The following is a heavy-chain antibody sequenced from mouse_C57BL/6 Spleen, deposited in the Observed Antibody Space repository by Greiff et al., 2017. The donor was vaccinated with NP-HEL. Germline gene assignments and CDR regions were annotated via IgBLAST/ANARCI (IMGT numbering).Heavy chain of an antibody. D-gene: IGHD1-1*01. J-gene: IGHJ4*01. CDR3: AMDTTVVARGAMDY. V-gene: IGHV1-69*01. CDR2: IDPSDSYT. CDR1: GYTFTSSW. Sequence: VQLQQPGAELVMPGASVKLSCKASGYTFTSSWMPWVKQRPGQGLEWLGEIDPSDSYTNYNQKFKGKSTLTVDKSSSTAYMQLSSLTSEDSAVYYCAMDTTVVARGAMDYWGQGTSVTVSS.